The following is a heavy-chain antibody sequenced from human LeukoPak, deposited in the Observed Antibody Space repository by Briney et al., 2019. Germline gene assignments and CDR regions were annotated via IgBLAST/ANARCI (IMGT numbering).Heavy chain of an antibody. CDR3: ARDRWYAFDY. D-gene: IGHD6-13*01. Sequence: ASVKVSCKASGYTFTSYGINWVRQAPGQGLEWMGWISAHNGNTNYAQKLQGRLTLATDTSTSTAYMELRSLRDDDTAVYYCARDRWYAFDYWGQGTLVTVSS. CDR1: GYTFTSYG. J-gene: IGHJ4*02. CDR2: ISAHNGNT. V-gene: IGHV1-18*01.